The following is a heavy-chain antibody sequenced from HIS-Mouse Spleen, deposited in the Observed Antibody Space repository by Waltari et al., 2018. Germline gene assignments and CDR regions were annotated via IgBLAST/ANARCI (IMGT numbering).Heavy chain of an antibody. CDR1: GGSISSSSYY. V-gene: IGHV4-39*07. J-gene: IGHJ2*01. D-gene: IGHD6-13*01. CDR2: IYYSGSP. CDR3: AREIPYSSSWYDWYFDL. Sequence: QLQLQESGPGLVKPSETLSLTCTVSGGSISSSSYYWGWIRQPPGKGLGGIGSIYYSGSPYYNPSLKSRVTISVDTSKNQFSLKLSSVTAADTAVYYCAREIPYSSSWYDWYFDLWGRGTLVTVSS.